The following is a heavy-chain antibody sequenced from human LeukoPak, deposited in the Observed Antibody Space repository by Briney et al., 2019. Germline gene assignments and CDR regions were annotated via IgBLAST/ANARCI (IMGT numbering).Heavy chain of an antibody. CDR2: IYYSGST. D-gene: IGHD3-10*01. J-gene: IGHJ3*02. Sequence: SQTLSLTCTVSGGSISSGDYYWSWIRQHPGKGLEWIGYIYYSGSTYYNPSLKSRVTISVDTSKNQFSLKLSSVTAADTAVYYCARSASYSDGLWLIVSCAFDIWGQGTMVTVSS. CDR1: GGSISSGDYY. CDR3: ARSASYSDGLWLIVSCAFDI. V-gene: IGHV4-31*03.